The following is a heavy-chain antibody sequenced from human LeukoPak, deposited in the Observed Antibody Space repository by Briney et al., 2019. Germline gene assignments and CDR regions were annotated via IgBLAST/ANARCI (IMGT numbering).Heavy chain of an antibody. CDR3: ARDRYYYGSGSYSSPNYYFDY. J-gene: IGHJ4*02. CDR1: GFTLSSYW. D-gene: IGHD3-10*01. CDR2: IKQDGSEK. V-gene: IGHV3-7*01. Sequence: PGGSLRLSCAASGFTLSSYWMSWVRQAPGKGLEWVANIKQDGSEKYYVDSVKGRFTISRDNAKNSLYLQMDSLRAEDTAVYYCARDRYYYGSGSYSSPNYYFDYWGQGTLVTVSS.